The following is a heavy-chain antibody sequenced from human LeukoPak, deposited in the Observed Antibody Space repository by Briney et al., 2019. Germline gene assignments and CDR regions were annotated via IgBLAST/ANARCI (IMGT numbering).Heavy chain of an antibody. CDR1: GFTFSTYG. D-gene: IGHD3-10*01. CDR3: AGRGSGSYFDY. CDR2: ISGSGGST. J-gene: IGHJ4*02. V-gene: IGHV3-23*01. Sequence: GGSLRLSCAASGFTFSTYGMSWVRQAPGKGLEWVSVISGSGGSTYYADSVKGRFTISRDNSQNTLYLQMNSLRAEDTAVYYCAGRGSGSYFDYWGQGTLVTVSS.